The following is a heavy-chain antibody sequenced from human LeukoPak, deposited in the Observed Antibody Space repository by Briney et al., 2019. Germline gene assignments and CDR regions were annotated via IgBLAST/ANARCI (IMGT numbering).Heavy chain of an antibody. D-gene: IGHD2-2*02. CDR2: ISAYNGNT. V-gene: IGHV1-18*01. J-gene: IGHJ6*02. CDR1: GYTFTSYG. CDR3: ARGGYCSSTSCYTGYYYYYGMDV. Sequence: GASVKVSCKASGYTFTSYGISWVRQAPGQGLEWMGWISAYNGNTNYAQKLQGRVTMTTDTSTSTAYMELRSLRSDDTAVYYCARGGYCSSTSCYTGYYYYYGMDVWGQGTTVTVSS.